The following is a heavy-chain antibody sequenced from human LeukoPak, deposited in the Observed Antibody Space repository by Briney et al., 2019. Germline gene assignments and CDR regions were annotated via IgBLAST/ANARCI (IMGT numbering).Heavy chain of an antibody. D-gene: IGHD3-22*01. Sequence: GGSLRLSCAASGFTFSRNSMSWVRQAPGQGLEWVSGINFSGGSTYYADSVKGRFTISRDNSKNTLYLQMNSLRAEDTAVYYCAKETASGYGAFDFWGQGTMVTVSS. CDR2: INFSGGST. CDR1: GFTFSRNS. V-gene: IGHV3-23*01. CDR3: AKETASGYGAFDF. J-gene: IGHJ3*01.